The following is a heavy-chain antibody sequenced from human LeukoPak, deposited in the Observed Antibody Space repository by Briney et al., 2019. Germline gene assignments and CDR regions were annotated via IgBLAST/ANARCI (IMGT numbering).Heavy chain of an antibody. Sequence: ASVKVSCKASGYTFTSYGINWVRQAPGQGLEWMGWISAYNGNTHYAQKLQGRVTMTTDTSTSTACMELRSLRSDDTAVYYCAREGIQLWLDLSYWGQGTLVTVSS. J-gene: IGHJ4*02. V-gene: IGHV1-18*01. D-gene: IGHD5-18*01. CDR3: AREGIQLWLDLSY. CDR2: ISAYNGNT. CDR1: GYTFTSYG.